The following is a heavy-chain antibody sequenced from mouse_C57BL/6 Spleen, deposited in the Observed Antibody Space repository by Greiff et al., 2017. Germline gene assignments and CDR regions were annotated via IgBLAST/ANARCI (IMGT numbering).Heavy chain of an antibody. Sequence: EVQLQQSGPELVKPGASVKISCKASGYSFTGYYMNWVKQSPEKSLEWIGEINPSTGGTTYNQKFKAKATLTVDKSSSTAYMQLKSLTSEDSAVXYCARGGFYAMDYWGQGTSVTVSS. CDR3: ARGGFYAMDY. J-gene: IGHJ4*01. V-gene: IGHV1-42*01. CDR2: INPSTGGT. CDR1: GYSFTGYY.